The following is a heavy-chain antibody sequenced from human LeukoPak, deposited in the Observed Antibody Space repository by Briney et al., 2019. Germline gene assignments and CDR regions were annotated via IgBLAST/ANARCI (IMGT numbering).Heavy chain of an antibody. D-gene: IGHD1-14*01. CDR1: GFPFSSFG. CDR3: ATSSPRNYFDH. CDR2: IWYDGSQR. V-gene: IGHV3-33*01. Sequence: GRSLRLSCAASGFPFSSFGMHWVRQSPGRGLEWVAVIWYDGSQRYYADSVKGRFTISRDDSQNTIYLQMDSLRAEDTAVYYCATSSPRNYFDHWGQGTLVTVSS. J-gene: IGHJ4*02.